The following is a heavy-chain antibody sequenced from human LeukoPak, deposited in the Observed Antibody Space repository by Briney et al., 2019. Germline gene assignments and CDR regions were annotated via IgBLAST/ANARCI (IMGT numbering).Heavy chain of an antibody. CDR3: AHKPPPGGYFQH. Sequence: TLSLTCTVSGGSISTYYWNWIRQPPGKALEWLALIYWDDDKRYSPSLKSRLTITKDTSKNQVVLTMTNMDPVDTATYYCAHKPPPGGYFQHWGQGTLVTVSS. CDR1: GGSISTYYW. CDR2: IYWDDDK. D-gene: IGHD3-10*01. J-gene: IGHJ1*01. V-gene: IGHV2-5*08.